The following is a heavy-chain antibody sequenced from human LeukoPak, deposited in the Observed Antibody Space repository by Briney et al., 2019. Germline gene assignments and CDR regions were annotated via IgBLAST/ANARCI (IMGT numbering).Heavy chain of an antibody. CDR1: GGSISSSSYY. Sequence: PSETLSLTCTVSGGSISSSSYYWGWIRQPPGKGLEWIGSIYYSGSTYYNPSLKSRVTISIDTSKNQFSLKVTSVTATDTAIYYCARGKTWFAPWGQGTLVTISS. D-gene: IGHD4-23*01. CDR2: IYYSGST. V-gene: IGHV4-39*07. CDR3: ARGKTWFAP. J-gene: IGHJ5*02.